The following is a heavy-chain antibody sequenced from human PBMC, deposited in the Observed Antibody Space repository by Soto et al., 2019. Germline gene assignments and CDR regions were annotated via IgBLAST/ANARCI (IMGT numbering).Heavy chain of an antibody. CDR1: GGSISSYY. J-gene: IGHJ6*02. D-gene: IGHD3-10*01. CDR2: IYYSGST. Sequence: PSETLSLTCTVSGGSISSYYWSWIRQPPGKGLEWIGYIYYSGSTNYNPSLKSRVTISVDTSKNQFSLKLSSVTAADTAVYYCASRITMVRGVIPPYGMDVWGQGTTVT. V-gene: IGHV4-59*08. CDR3: ASRITMVRGVIPPYGMDV.